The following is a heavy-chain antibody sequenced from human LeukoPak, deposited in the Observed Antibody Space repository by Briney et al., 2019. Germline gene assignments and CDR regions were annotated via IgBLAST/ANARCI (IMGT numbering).Heavy chain of an antibody. V-gene: IGHV4-59*01. CDR3: ARDYYGAAAAGTPYNWFDP. J-gene: IGHJ5*02. D-gene: IGHD6-13*01. Sequence: SETLSLTCTVSGGSISSYYWSWIRQPPGKGLEWIGYIYYSGSTNYNPSLKSRVTISVDTSNNQFSLKLSSVTAADTAVYYCARDYYGAAAAGTPYNWFDPWGQGTLVTVSS. CDR2: IYYSGST. CDR1: GGSISSYY.